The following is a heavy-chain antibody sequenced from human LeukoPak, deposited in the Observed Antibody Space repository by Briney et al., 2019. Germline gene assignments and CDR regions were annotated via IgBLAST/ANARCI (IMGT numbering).Heavy chain of an antibody. Sequence: SETLSLTCTVSGGPISSYYWSWIRQPAGKGLEWIGRIYTSGSTNYNPSLKSRVTMSVDTSKNQFSLKLSSVTAADTAVYYCARAPSIAAIRHAFDIWGQGTMVTVSS. CDR2: IYTSGST. D-gene: IGHD6-6*01. J-gene: IGHJ3*02. V-gene: IGHV4-4*07. CDR3: ARAPSIAAIRHAFDI. CDR1: GGPISSYY.